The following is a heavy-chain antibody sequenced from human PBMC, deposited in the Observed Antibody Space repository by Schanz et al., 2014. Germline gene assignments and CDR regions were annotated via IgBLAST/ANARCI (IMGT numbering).Heavy chain of an antibody. Sequence: QVQLVQSGAEVKKPGASVKVSCKASGYTFSFTSYNVHWVRQAPGQGLEWMGRIISILGIPNYAQKFQGRVTFTADKSTSTAYMELSSLKSEDTAVYYCARGPLGTSPWGQGTLVTVSS. CDR2: IISILGIP. V-gene: IGHV1-69*04. J-gene: IGHJ5*02. CDR3: ARGPLGTSP. D-gene: IGHD5-12*01. CDR1: GYTFSFTSYN.